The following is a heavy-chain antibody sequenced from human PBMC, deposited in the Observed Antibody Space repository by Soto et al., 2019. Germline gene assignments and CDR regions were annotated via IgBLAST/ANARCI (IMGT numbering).Heavy chain of an antibody. V-gene: IGHV1-3*04. Sequence: QVQLVPSGAEVKKPGASVKVSCKATGYTFTRYAMHWVRQAPGQRLEWMGWINTGNGNTHYSQKVLGRVTITSYTPASASNLELSSLRSEDTAVYDCARANPVCYYWGQGTLVIVSS. D-gene: IGHD3-10*02. CDR3: ARANPVCYY. CDR1: GYTFTRYA. J-gene: IGHJ4*02. CDR2: INTGNGNT.